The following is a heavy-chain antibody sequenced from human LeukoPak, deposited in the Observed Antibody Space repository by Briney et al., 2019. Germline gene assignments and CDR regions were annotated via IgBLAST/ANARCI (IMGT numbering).Heavy chain of an antibody. V-gene: IGHV4-39*07. CDR3: ARADPNASGYFYRFNWFDP. J-gene: IGHJ5*02. D-gene: IGHD3-10*01. Sequence: PSETLSLTCTVSGDSISSSSYYWGWIRQPPGKGLECIGNIYYSGSTYYNPSLKSRVTISLDTSKFQFSLRLNSVTAADTAVYYCARADPNASGYFYRFNWFDPWGQGTLVTVSS. CDR2: IYYSGST. CDR1: GDSISSSSYY.